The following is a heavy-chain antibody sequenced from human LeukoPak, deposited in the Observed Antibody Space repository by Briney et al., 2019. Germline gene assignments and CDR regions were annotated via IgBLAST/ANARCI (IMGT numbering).Heavy chain of an antibody. CDR2: FDPEDGET. V-gene: IGHV1-24*01. CDR1: GYTLTELS. CDR3: ARKSAGTEWFDP. D-gene: IGHD6-13*01. J-gene: IGHJ5*02. Sequence: GASVKVSCKVSGYTLTELSMHWVRQAPGKGLEWMGGFDPEDGETIYAQKFQGRVTMTMDTSISTAYMELSRLRSDDTAVYYCARKSAGTEWFDPWGQGTLVTVSS.